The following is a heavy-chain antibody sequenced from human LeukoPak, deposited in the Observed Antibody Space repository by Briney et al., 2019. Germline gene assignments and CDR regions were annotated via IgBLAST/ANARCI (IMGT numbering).Heavy chain of an antibody. CDR2: INGNGGGS. V-gene: IGHV3-23*01. J-gene: IGHJ6*02. Sequence: GGSLRLSCAASGFTFSDHAMSWVRQAPAKGLEWVSSINGNGGGSYYIDSVKGRFTISRDNSKNTLYLQMNSLRIEDTAVYYCAKGRVGANGYYYYGMDVWGQGTTVSVSS. CDR3: AKGRVGANGYYYYGMDV. CDR1: GFTFSDHA. D-gene: IGHD1-26*01.